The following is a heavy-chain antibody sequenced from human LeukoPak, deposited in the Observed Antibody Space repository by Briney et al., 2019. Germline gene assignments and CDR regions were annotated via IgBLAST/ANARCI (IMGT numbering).Heavy chain of an antibody. CDR2: IIPIFGTA. D-gene: IGHD6-13*01. J-gene: IGHJ1*01. V-gene: IGHV1-69*06. CDR3: ATGPAGYSSSWYADFQH. Sequence: SVTVSCKASGGTFSSYAISWVRQAPGQGLEWMGGIIPIFGTANYAQKFQGRVTMTEDTSTDTAYMELSSLRSEDTAVYYCATGPAGYSSSWYADFQHWGQGTLVTVSS. CDR1: GGTFSSYA.